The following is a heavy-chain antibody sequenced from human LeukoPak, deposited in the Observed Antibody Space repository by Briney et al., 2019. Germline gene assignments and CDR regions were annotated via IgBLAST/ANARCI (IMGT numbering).Heavy chain of an antibody. CDR2: ISGSGGGT. V-gene: IGHV3-23*01. J-gene: IGHJ4*02. Sequence: GGSLRLSCAASGFTFSSYAMSWVRQAPGKGLEWVSAISGSGGGTYYPESVKGRFTISRDNSRNTLSLQMNSLRAEDTAVYYCAKDLGSRYCSGTSCYDPLDYWGQGTLVTVSS. CDR3: AKDLGSRYCSGTSCYDPLDY. D-gene: IGHD2-2*01. CDR1: GFTFSSYA.